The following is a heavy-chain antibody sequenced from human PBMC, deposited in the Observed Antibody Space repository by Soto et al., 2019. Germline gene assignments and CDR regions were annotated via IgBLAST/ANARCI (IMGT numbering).Heavy chain of an antibody. CDR2: ISGSGGNT. V-gene: IGHV3-23*01. CDR1: RFTFSNYA. Sequence: EVQLLESGGGLVQPGGSLRLSCAASRFTFSNYAMSWVRQPPGKGLEWVSDISGSGGNTYYADSVKGRFTISRDNSKNTLYLQMNSLRADDTAVYYCAKSAMVRGGGWFDPWGKGTLVTVSS. J-gene: IGHJ5*02. CDR3: AKSAMVRGGGWFDP. D-gene: IGHD3-10*01.